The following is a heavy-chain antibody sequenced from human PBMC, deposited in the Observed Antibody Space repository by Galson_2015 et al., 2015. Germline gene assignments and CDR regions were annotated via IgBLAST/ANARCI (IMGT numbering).Heavy chain of an antibody. Sequence: SVKVSCKASAYTFTNYAMHWVRQAPGQRLEWMGWINAGNGNTKYSQKFQGRVTITRDTSASTAYMELSSLRSEDTAVCYCARDGLVFGEFRMDVWGQGTTVTVSS. CDR2: INAGNGNT. CDR3: ARDGLVFGEFRMDV. J-gene: IGHJ6*02. V-gene: IGHV1-3*01. D-gene: IGHD3-10*02. CDR1: AYTFTNYA.